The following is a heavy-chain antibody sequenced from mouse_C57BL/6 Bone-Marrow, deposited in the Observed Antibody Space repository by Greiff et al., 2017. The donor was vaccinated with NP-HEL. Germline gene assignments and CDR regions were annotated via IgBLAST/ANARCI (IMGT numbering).Heavy chain of an antibody. CDR1: GYTFTDYN. J-gene: IGHJ3*01. CDR2: INPNNGGT. V-gene: IGHV1-18*01. Sequence: VQLQQSGPELVKPGASVKIPCKASGYTFTDYNMDWVKQSHGKSLEWIGDINPNNGGTIYNQKFKGKATLTVDKSSSTAYMELRSLTSEDTAVYYCARGAYDGYYAFAYWGQGTLVTVSA. CDR3: ARGAYDGYYAFAY. D-gene: IGHD2-3*01.